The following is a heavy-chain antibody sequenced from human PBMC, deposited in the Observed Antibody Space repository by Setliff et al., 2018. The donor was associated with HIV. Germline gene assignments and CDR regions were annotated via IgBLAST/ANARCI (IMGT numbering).Heavy chain of an antibody. CDR1: GFIFSSYA. Sequence: GGSLRLSCAASGFIFSSYAMSWVRQAPGKGLAWVSTISGSGGNTYYADFVKGRFTIARDDTKNTVSLQMTNLEPGDTAMYYCAKGGYGGSYYVAGYWGQGTLVTVSS. CDR2: ISGSGGNT. CDR3: AKGGYGGSYYVAGY. J-gene: IGHJ4*02. V-gene: IGHV3-23*01. D-gene: IGHD1-26*01.